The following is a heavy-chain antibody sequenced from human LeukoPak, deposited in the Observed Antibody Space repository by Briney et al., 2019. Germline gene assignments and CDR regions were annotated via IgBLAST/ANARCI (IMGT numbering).Heavy chain of an antibody. Sequence: GGSLRLSCAASGFTFSNAWMNWVRQAPGKGLEWVGRIKSKTDGGTTDYAAPVKGGFTISRDNSKNTLYLQMNSLRAEDTAVYYCARDGPSSGHYYFDYWGQGTLVTVSS. CDR3: ARDGPSSGHYYFDY. J-gene: IGHJ4*02. D-gene: IGHD3-22*01. CDR1: GFTFSNAW. V-gene: IGHV3-15*07. CDR2: IKSKTDGGTT.